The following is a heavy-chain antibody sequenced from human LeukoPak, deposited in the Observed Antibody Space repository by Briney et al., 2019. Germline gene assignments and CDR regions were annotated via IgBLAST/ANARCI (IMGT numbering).Heavy chain of an antibody. CDR2: IYPGDSDT. CDR3: GRAFIRLGLNDGFDF. Sequence: GESLQISCKGSGYSFTSYWIGWVRQMPGKGLEWMGIIYPGDSDTRYSPSFQGQVTISADKSISTAYLHWSSLNASDTALYYCGRAFIRLGLNDGFDFWGQGTMVSVCS. J-gene: IGHJ3*01. CDR1: GYSFTSYW. V-gene: IGHV5-51*01. D-gene: IGHD5-12*01.